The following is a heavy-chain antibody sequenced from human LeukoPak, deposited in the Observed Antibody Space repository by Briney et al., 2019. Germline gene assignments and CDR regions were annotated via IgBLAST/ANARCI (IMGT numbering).Heavy chain of an antibody. CDR1: VYTFTGYY. D-gene: IGHD2-15*01. J-gene: IGHJ5*02. Sequence: ASVTVSCKASVYTFTGYYMHLVRQAPGEGLEWMGRINPDSGGTNYAQEFQGRVNMNRDTSISTAYSELRRLRSDDTAVYYCARIVVVANGPLFDPWGQGTLVTVSS. CDR3: ARIVVVANGPLFDP. V-gene: IGHV1-2*06. CDR2: INPDSGGT.